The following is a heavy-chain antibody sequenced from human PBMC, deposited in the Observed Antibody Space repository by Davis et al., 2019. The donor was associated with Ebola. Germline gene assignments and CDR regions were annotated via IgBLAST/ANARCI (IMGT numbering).Heavy chain of an antibody. V-gene: IGHV3-73*01. J-gene: IGHJ3*02. CDR3: ARDAGNRNGYHDAFDI. CDR1: GFTFSGSA. CDR2: IRSKANSYAT. D-gene: IGHD3-22*01. Sequence: PGGSLRLSCAASGFTFSGSAMHWVRQASGKGLEWVGRIRSKANSYATAYAASVKGRFTISRDDSKNTAYLQMNSLRAEDTAVYYCARDAGNRNGYHDAFDIWGQGTVVTVSS.